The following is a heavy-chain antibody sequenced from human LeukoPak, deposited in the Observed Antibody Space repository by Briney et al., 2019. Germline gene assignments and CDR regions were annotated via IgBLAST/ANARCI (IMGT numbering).Heavy chain of an antibody. J-gene: IGHJ6*03. V-gene: IGHV3-21*01. Sequence: AGGSLRLSCAASGFTFSTYSMNWVRQAPGKGLEWVSSITSSSSYIYYADSVKGRSTISRDNSKNTLYLQMNSLRAEDTAVYYCAKDPYGDYGANYYYYMDVWGKGTTVTISS. D-gene: IGHD4-17*01. CDR1: GFTFSTYS. CDR3: AKDPYGDYGANYYYYMDV. CDR2: ITSSSSYI.